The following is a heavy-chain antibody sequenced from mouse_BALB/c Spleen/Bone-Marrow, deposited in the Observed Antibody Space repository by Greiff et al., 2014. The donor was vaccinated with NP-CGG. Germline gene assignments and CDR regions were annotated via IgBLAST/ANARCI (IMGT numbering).Heavy chain of an antibody. V-gene: IGHV7-3*02. CDR3: ARDRNYGSSWYFEV. D-gene: IGHD1-1*01. J-gene: IGHJ1*01. CDR1: GFTFTDYY. CDR2: IRNKANGYTT. Sequence: EVQVVESGGGLVQPGGSLRLSCATSGFTFTDYYMSWVRQPPGKALEWLGFIRNKANGYTTEYSASVKGRFTISRDNSQSILYLQMNTLRAEDSATYYCARDRNYGSSWYFEVWGAGTTGTVSS.